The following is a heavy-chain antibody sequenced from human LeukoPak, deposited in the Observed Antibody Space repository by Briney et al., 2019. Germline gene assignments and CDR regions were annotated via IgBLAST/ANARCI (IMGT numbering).Heavy chain of an antibody. CDR3: ARTLNNYSGSYYRGYDY. CDR2: IYYSGST. D-gene: IGHD1-26*01. Sequence: PSETLSLTCTVSGDSISGTSYYWGWIRQPPGKELEWIGSIYYSGSTYYNPSLKSRATTSVDTSKHQFSLKLSSVTAADTAVYYCARTLNNYSGSYYRGYDYWGQGTLVTVSS. J-gene: IGHJ4*02. V-gene: IGHV4-39*01. CDR1: GDSISGTSYY.